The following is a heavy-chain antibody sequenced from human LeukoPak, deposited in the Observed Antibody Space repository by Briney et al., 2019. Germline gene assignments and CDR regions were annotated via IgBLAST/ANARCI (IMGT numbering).Heavy chain of an antibody. CDR1: GGSISSYY. CDR3: ARLRSSTSRYNWFDP. CDR2: IYTSGST. J-gene: IGHJ5*02. V-gene: IGHV4-4*09. D-gene: IGHD2-2*01. Sequence: SETLSLTCTVSGGSISSYYWSWIRQPAGKGLEWIGYIYTSGSTNYNPSLKSRVTISVDTSKNQFSLKLSSVTAADTAVYYCARLRSSTSRYNWFDPWGQGTLVTVSS.